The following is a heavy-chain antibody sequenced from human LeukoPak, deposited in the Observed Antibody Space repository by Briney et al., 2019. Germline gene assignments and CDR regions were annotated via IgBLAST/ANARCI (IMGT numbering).Heavy chain of an antibody. Sequence: SETLSFTCTVSGGSISSYYWNWIREPPGKGLEWSGYIYYSGSTNYNPSRKRRVTISVETSKNQFSLNLTSVTAADTAVYYCASEYSSFYYYYMDVWGKGTTVPVSS. CDR2: IYYSGST. CDR3: ASEYSSFYYYYMDV. J-gene: IGHJ6*03. CDR1: GGSISSYY. V-gene: IGHV4-59*01. D-gene: IGHD6-6*01.